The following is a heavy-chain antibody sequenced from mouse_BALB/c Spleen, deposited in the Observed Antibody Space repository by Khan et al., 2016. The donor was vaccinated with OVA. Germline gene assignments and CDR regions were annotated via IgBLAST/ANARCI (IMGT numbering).Heavy chain of an antibody. CDR1: GYTFKDYV. Sequence: QIQLVQSGPELKKPGETVKISCKASGYTFKDYVMNWVKQSPGEGLKWMGWMNTYTGEPTYADDFKGRFAFSLDNSASTAYLQISSLKTEDTATYFWVRVHGGYWGQGTTLTVSS. V-gene: IGHV9-3-1*01. J-gene: IGHJ2*01. CDR2: MNTYTGEP. CDR3: VRVHGGY.